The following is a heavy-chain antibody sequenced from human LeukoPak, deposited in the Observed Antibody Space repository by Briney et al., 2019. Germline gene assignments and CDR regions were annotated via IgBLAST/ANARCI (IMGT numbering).Heavy chain of an antibody. CDR2: IRYDGSNK. J-gene: IGHJ5*02. CDR3: AKETTSRYDSSGYYYDWFDP. V-gene: IGHV3-30*02. Sequence: PGGSLRLSCAASGFTFSSYGMHWVRQAPGKGLEWVAFIRYDGSNKYYADSVKGRFTISRDNSKNTLYLQMNSLRAEDTAVYYCAKETTSRYDSSGYYYDWFDPWGQGTLVTVSS. CDR1: GFTFSSYG. D-gene: IGHD3-22*01.